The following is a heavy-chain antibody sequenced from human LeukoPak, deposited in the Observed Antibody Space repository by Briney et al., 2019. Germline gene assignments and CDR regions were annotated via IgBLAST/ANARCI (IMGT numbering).Heavy chain of an antibody. CDR3: AKAAAAIFLYYFDY. Sequence: GGSLRLSCAASGFTFSSYGMHWVRQAPGKGLEWVAFIRYDGSNKYYADSVKGRFTISRDNSKNTLYLQMNSLRAEDTAVYYCAKAAAAIFLYYFDYWGQGTLVTVSS. CDR1: GFTFSSYG. V-gene: IGHV3-30*02. J-gene: IGHJ4*02. CDR2: IRYDGSNK. D-gene: IGHD6-13*01.